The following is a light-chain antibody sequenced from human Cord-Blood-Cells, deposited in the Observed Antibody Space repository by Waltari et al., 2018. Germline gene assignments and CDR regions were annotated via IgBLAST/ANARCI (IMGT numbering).Light chain of an antibody. CDR2: EGS. CDR1: SSDVGSSNL. Sequence: QSALTQPASVSGSPGQSIIISCTGTSSDVGSSNLVSWYQQHPGKAPKLMIYEGSKRPSGVSNRFSGSKSGNTASLTISGLQAEDEADYYCCSYAGSRVFGTGTKVTVL. CDR3: CSYAGSRV. V-gene: IGLV2-23*01. J-gene: IGLJ1*01.